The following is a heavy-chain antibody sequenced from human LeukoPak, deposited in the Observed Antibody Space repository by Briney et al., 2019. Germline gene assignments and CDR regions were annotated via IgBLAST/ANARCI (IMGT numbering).Heavy chain of an antibody. J-gene: IGHJ6*02. D-gene: IGHD3-3*01. CDR2: IYYSGST. Sequence: SETLSLTCAVSGGSISSGGNSWAWIRQPPGKGLEWIGYIYYSGSTNYNPSLKSRVTISVDTSKNQFSLKLSSVTAADTAVYYCAREGALTEWSYYYYGMDVWGQGTTVTVSS. CDR1: GGSISSGGNS. V-gene: IGHV4-61*08. CDR3: AREGALTEWSYYYYGMDV.